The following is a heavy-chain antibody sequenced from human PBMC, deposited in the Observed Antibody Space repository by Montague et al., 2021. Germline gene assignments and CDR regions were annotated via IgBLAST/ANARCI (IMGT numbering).Heavy chain of an antibody. CDR1: GFTFSRYW. CDR2: IKPDGSFI. Sequence: SLRLSCSASGFTFSRYWMHWVRQVPGKGLVWVSRIKPDGSFISYADSVKGRFIISRDNAKNTLSLQMNSLRADDTAVYYRVRDQVDYYDSPGDDFDYWGQGTLVTVSS. J-gene: IGHJ4*02. CDR3: VRDQVDYYDSPGDDFDY. V-gene: IGHV3-74*01. D-gene: IGHD3-22*01.